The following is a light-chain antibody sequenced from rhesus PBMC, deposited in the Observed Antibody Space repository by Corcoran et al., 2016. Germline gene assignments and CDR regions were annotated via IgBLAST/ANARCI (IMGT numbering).Light chain of an antibody. J-gene: IGKJ2*01. CDR3: QQYNDWNN. V-gene: IGKV3-35*01. CDR2: YAS. CDR1: QSVSNN. Sequence: EIVMTQSPATLSLSPGERATLSCRASQSVSNNLAWSQQKPGQPPRLLIFYASNRATGIPDRFSGSGSGTDFTLTISSLAPEDVGLYYGQQYNDWNNFGQGTKVEIK.